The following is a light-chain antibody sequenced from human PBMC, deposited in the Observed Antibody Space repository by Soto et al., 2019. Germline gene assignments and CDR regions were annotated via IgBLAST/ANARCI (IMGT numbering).Light chain of an antibody. CDR2: TAS. CDR1: QCISDY. CDR3: QQTYRFPWT. Sequence: DIQMTQSPSSLSASVGDRVTISCRASQCISDYLSWFQQKPGEAPKLLINTASTLQSGVPIRFSGAGSRTHFSLTISGLQPEDSATYYCQQTYRFPWTFGQGTRVDIK. J-gene: IGKJ1*01. V-gene: IGKV1-39*01.